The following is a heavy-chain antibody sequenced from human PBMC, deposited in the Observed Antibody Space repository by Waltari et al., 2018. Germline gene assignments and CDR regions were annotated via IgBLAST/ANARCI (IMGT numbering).Heavy chain of an antibody. CDR3: ASGPGGFRTYSSFWFRTNYYYGDG. Sequence: QVQLQQWGAGLLKPSETLSLTCAVYGGSFSGYYWCWIRQPPGKGLEWLGESNHSGSTNFGPRQKGGVSRSEDTAKAQYTQKVSMVAAGVKAVYYCASGPGGFRTYSSFWFRTNYYYGDGWGEGTTVAVSS. CDR1: GGSFSGYY. V-gene: IGHV4-34*01. D-gene: IGHD6-19*01. CDR2: SNHSGST. J-gene: IGHJ6*03.